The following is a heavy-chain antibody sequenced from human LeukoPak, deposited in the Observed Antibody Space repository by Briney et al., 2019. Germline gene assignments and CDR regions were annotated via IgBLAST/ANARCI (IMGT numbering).Heavy chain of an antibody. CDR3: ARAGYTSNYYYMDV. Sequence: SETLSLTCTVSGGSISSYYWSWIRQPAGKGLEWIGRIYTSGSTNHNPSLKSRVTMSVDTSKNQFSLKLSSVTAADTAVYYCARAGYTSNYYYMDVWGKGTTVTVSS. D-gene: IGHD5-12*01. V-gene: IGHV4-4*07. CDR2: IYTSGST. CDR1: GGSISSYY. J-gene: IGHJ6*03.